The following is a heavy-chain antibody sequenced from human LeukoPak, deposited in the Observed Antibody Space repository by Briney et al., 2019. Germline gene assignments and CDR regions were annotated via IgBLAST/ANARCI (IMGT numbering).Heavy chain of an antibody. CDR3: ARRTRGGSIDY. CDR1: GGSISSSSYY. D-gene: IGHD2-15*01. CDR2: IYYSGST. V-gene: IGHV4-39*01. Sequence: SETLSLTCTVSGGSISSSSYYWGWIRQPPGKGLEWIGSIYYSGSTYYNPSLKSRVTISVDTSKNQFSLKLSSVTAADTAVYYCARRTRGGSIDYWGQGTLVTVSS. J-gene: IGHJ4*02.